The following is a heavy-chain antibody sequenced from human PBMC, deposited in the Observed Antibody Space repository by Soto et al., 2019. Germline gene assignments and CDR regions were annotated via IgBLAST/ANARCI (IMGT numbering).Heavy chain of an antibody. D-gene: IGHD3-22*01. CDR2: INAGNGNT. Sequence: QVQLVQSGAEVKKPGASVKVSCKASGYTFTSYAIHWVRQAPGQRLEWMGWINAGNGNTKYSQKFQGRVTITRDTSASIAYMELSCLRSEDTAVSYCARGDYYDIHDHRGQGTLVTVSS. V-gene: IGHV1-3*01. CDR3: ARGDYYDIHDH. CDR1: GYTFTSYA. J-gene: IGHJ4*02.